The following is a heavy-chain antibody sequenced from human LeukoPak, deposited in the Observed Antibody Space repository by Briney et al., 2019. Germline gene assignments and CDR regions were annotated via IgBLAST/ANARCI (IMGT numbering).Heavy chain of an antibody. CDR3: AKDGGLWISAHWGDS. J-gene: IGHJ4*02. V-gene: IGHV3-23*01. CDR2: ISTGGGNT. CDR1: GFTFSSYT. D-gene: IGHD2-2*03. Sequence: GGSLSLSCKASGFTFSSYTMSWVRQAPGKGLKWGLTISTGGGNTYYADSVQGRFTVSRDDSKNTLYLQMNSLRAEDTAVYYCAKDGGLWISAHWGDSWGRGTLVTVSS.